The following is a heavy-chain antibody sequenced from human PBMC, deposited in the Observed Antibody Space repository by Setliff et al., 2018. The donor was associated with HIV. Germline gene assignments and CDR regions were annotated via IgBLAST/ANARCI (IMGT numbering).Heavy chain of an antibody. J-gene: IGHJ5*02. CDR1: GGSISSSSYY. D-gene: IGHD3-10*01. CDR3: ARGGAHYYGSGSYYNWFDP. Sequence: ETLSLTCIVSGGSISSSSYYWGWIRQPPGKGLEWIGNIYYSGSTYYNPSLKSRVTISVDTSKNQFSLKLSSVTAADTAMYYCARGGAHYYGSGSYYNWFDPWGQGTLVTVSS. V-gene: IGHV4-39*01. CDR2: IYYSGST.